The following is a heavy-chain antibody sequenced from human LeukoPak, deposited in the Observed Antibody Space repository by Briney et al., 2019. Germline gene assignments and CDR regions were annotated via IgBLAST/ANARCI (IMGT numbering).Heavy chain of an antibody. CDR3: ARRGGSGRAFDY. J-gene: IGHJ4*02. V-gene: IGHV4-39*01. CDR1: GASISGGTYY. CDR2: IYYTGST. D-gene: IGHD1-26*01. Sequence: SETLSLTCSVSGASISGGTYYWGWLRQPPGTGLEGIGSIYYTGSTYDNPSLKSRVTISVDTSKNQFSLKLSSVTAADTAVYYCARRGGSGRAFDYWGQGTLVTVSS.